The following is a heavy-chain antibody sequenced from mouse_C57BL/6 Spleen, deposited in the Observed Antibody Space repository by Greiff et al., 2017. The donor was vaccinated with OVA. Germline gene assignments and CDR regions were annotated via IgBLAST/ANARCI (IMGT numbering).Heavy chain of an antibody. Sequence: LQESGAELVKPGASVKISCKASGYAFSSYWMNWVKQRPGKGLEWIGQIYPGDGDTNYNGKFKGKATLTADKSSSTAYMQLSSLTSEDSAVYFCARWRSGYAMDYWGQGTSVTVSS. CDR1: GYAFSSYW. J-gene: IGHJ4*01. CDR2: IYPGDGDT. V-gene: IGHV1-80*01. CDR3: ARWRSGYAMDY. D-gene: IGHD3-2*02.